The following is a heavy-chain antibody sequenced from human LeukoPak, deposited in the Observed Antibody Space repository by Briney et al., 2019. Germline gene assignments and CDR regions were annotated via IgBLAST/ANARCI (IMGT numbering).Heavy chain of an antibody. J-gene: IGHJ4*02. CDR2: IYYSGST. CDR3: ARDLAGVDY. Sequence: PSETLSLTCTVSGGSISSYYWSWIRQPPGKGLEWIGYIYYSGSTNYNPSLKSRVTISVDTSKNQFSLKLSSVTAADTAVYYCARDLAGVDYWGQGTLVTVSS. V-gene: IGHV4-59*01. CDR1: GGSISSYY. D-gene: IGHD6-19*01.